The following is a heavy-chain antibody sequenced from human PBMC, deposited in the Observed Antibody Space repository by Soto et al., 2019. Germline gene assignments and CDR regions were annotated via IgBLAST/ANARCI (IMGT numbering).Heavy chain of an antibody. V-gene: IGHV4-30-4*01. CDR3: ARERPRDRNRPFHP. Sequence: SETLSLTCAVSGDSINSGDFFWSWIRQPPGRGLEWIGSTYHTGSTYYTPSLKSRVAIRVDTSRNQFYLKMLSVTAADTAVYFCARERPRDRNRPFHPWGQGTLVTVSS. CDR2: TYHTGST. J-gene: IGHJ1*01. CDR1: GDSINSGDFF. D-gene: IGHD1-1*01.